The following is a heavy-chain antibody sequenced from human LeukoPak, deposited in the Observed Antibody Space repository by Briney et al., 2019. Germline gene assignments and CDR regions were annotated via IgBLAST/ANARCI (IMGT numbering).Heavy chain of an antibody. Sequence: PSQTLSLTCTVSGNSISSGDNYWSWIRQPAGKGLEWIGRIYTSGSTNYNPSLKSRVTISGDTSKIQFSLRLSSVTAADTVVYYCARASYSYDINGWVPFDYRGKGTTVTVSS. D-gene: IGHD3-22*01. CDR2: IYTSGST. CDR1: GNSISSGDNY. V-gene: IGHV4-61*02. J-gene: IGHJ6*04. CDR3: ARASYSYDINGWVPFDY.